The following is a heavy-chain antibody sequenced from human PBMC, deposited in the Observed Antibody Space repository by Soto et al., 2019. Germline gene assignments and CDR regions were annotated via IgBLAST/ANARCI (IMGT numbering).Heavy chain of an antibody. CDR3: AKTFLARYCSSSICYDPADYFDY. CDR2: INNGGDNI. J-gene: IGHJ4*02. CDR1: GFTFNNYA. V-gene: IGHV3-23*01. D-gene: IGHD2-2*01. Sequence: PWWSLRLSCAASGFTFNNYAMSWFRQAPGKGLEWVSSINNGGDNIYYADSVKGRFTISRDNSKSTLYLQMNSLRAEDTAVYYCAKTFLARYCSSSICYDPADYFDYWGQGTLVTVSS.